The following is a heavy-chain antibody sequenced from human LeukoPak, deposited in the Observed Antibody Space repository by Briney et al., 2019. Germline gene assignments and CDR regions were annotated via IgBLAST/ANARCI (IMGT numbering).Heavy chain of an antibody. CDR2: IYYSGST. D-gene: IGHD6-13*01. Sequence: SETLSLTCTVSGGSISSGGYYWSWIRQPPGKGLEWIGYIYYSGSTNYNPSLKSRVTISVDTSKNQFSLKLSSVTAADTAVYYCARHRSDSSHFDYWGQGTLVTVSS. CDR1: GGSISSGGYY. V-gene: IGHV4-61*08. CDR3: ARHRSDSSHFDY. J-gene: IGHJ4*02.